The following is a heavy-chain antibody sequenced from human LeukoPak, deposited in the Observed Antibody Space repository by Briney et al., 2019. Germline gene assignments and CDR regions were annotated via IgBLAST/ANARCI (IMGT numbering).Heavy chain of an antibody. CDR2: IYPGDSDT. Sequence: GESLKISCSGSSYSFTSYYIGWVRQMPAKGLEWMGIIYPGDSDTRYSPSFQGQVTISADKSISTAYLQWSSLKASDTAMYYCARQTRDGSGSRGYSFDFWGLGTLVTVSS. V-gene: IGHV5-51*01. CDR3: ARQTRDGSGSRGYSFDF. J-gene: IGHJ4*02. D-gene: IGHD3-10*01. CDR1: SYSFTSYY.